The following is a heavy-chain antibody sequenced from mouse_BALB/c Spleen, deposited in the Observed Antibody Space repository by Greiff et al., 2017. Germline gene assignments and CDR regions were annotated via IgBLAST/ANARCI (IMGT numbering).Heavy chain of an antibody. Sequence: VQRVESGAELAKPGASVKMSCKASGYTFTSYWMHWVKQRPGQGLEWIGYINPSTGYTEYNQKFKDKATLTEDKSSSTAYMQLSSQTSEDSAVYYCARRGITGIDYWGQGTTRTVSS. CDR1: GYTFTSYW. J-gene: IGHJ2*01. D-gene: IGHD2-4*01. CDR3: ARRGITGIDY. CDR2: INPSTGYT. V-gene: IGHV1-7*01.